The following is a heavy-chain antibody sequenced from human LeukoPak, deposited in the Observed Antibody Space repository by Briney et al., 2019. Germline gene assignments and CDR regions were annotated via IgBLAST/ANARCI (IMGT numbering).Heavy chain of an antibody. CDR3: AVEYCSSTSCYTPPAFDY. D-gene: IGHD2-2*02. J-gene: IGHJ4*02. Sequence: GGSLRLSCAASGFTFSSYSMNWVRQAPGKGLEWVSYISSSSSIIYYADSVKGRFTISRDNAKNSLYLQMNSLRAEDTAVYYCAVEYCSSTSCYTPPAFDYWGQGTLVTVSS. CDR2: ISSSSSII. V-gene: IGHV3-48*01. CDR1: GFTFSSYS.